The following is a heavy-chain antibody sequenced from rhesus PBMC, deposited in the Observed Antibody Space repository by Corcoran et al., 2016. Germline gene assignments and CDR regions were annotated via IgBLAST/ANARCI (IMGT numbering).Heavy chain of an antibody. V-gene: IGHV4S10*01. J-gene: IGHJ4*01. CDR3: ARVVMTTVAGVDFDY. D-gene: IGHD4-29*01. CDR1: GGSIRDSYR. CDR2: IYGSITST. Sequence: QVQLQESGPGVVKPSETLSLTCAVSGGSIRDSYRWSWIRQPPRKGLEWIGNIYGSITSTKHNPSLNSRVTLSKATSKNRFSLKLSSVTAADTAVYYCARVVMTTVAGVDFDYWGQGVLVTVSS.